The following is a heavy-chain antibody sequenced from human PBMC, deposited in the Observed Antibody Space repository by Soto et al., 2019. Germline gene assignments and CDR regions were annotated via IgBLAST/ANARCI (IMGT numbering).Heavy chain of an antibody. V-gene: IGHV3-15*01. CDR2: IKSKTDGGTT. D-gene: IGHD3-3*01. CDR1: GFTFSNAW. CDR3: TTAGRFGVVPDYYMDV. J-gene: IGHJ6*03. Sequence: GGSLRLSCAASGFTFSNAWMSWVRQAPGKGLEWVGRIKSKTDGGTTDYAAPVKGRFTISRDDSKNTLYLQMNSLKTEDTAVYYCTTAGRFGVVPDYYMDVWGKGTTVTVSS.